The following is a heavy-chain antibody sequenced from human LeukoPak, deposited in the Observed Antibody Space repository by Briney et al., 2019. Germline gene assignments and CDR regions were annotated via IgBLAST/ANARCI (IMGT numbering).Heavy chain of an antibody. Sequence: GGSLRLSCAASGFTFSSYAMSWVRQAPGKGLEWVSGISGSGGSTNYADSVKGRFTISRDNSKNTLYLQMNSLRAEDTAVYYCARYGSGSYYLVDWGQGTLVTVSS. CDR3: ARYGSGSYYLVD. D-gene: IGHD3-10*01. J-gene: IGHJ4*02. CDR1: GFTFSSYA. V-gene: IGHV3-23*01. CDR2: ISGSGGST.